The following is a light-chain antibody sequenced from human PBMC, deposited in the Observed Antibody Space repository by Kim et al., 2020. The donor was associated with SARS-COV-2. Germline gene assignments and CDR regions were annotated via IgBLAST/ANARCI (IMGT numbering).Light chain of an antibody. CDR2: DVS. Sequence: GQTLTISCTGNRSVVCGYNYVSSDQKRPDKAPKLMIYDVSNRPSGVSKRFSGSKSGNTASLTISGLQAEDEAEYYCSSYTSSSTRVFGTGTKVTVL. CDR3: SSYTSSSTRV. V-gene: IGLV2-14*03. J-gene: IGLJ1*01. CDR1: RSVVCGYNY.